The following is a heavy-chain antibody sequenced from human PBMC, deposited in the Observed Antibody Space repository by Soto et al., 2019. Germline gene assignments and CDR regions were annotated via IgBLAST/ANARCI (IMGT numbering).Heavy chain of an antibody. CDR1: GFTFSSYA. D-gene: IGHD3-10*01. V-gene: IGHV3-23*01. Sequence: GGSLRLSCAASGFTFSSYAMSWVRQAPGKGLEWVSAISGSGGSTYYADSVKGRFTISRDNSKNTLYLQMNSLRAEDTAVYYCATRLLWFGELSFYYYGMDVWGQGTTVTVSS. J-gene: IGHJ6*02. CDR2: ISGSGGST. CDR3: ATRLLWFGELSFYYYGMDV.